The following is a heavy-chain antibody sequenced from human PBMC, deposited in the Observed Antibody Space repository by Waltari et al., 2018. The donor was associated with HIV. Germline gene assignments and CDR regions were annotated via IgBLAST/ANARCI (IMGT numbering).Heavy chain of an antibody. CDR3: ARLLPDYGDPPWG. D-gene: IGHD4-17*01. CDR1: GLIFSSHW. J-gene: IGHJ4*02. CDR2: IKQDGSEK. V-gene: IGHV3-7*01. Sequence: EVQLVESGGGLVQPGGSLRLSCAASGLIFSSHWMSWVRQAPGKGLEWVANIKQDGSEKYYVDSVKGRFTISRDNAENSLYLQMNSLRAEDTAVYYCARLLPDYGDPPWGWGQGTLVTVSS.